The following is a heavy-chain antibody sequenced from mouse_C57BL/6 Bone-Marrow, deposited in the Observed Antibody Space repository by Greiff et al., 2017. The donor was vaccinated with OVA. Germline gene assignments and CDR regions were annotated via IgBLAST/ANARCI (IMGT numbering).Heavy chain of an antibody. CDR3: ARSGDGYYDHFAY. Sequence: QVQLQQPGAELVRPGSSVKLSCKASGYTFTSYWMDWVKQRPGQGLEWIGNIYPSDSETHYNQKFKDKATLTVDKSSSTAYMQLSSLTSEDSAVYYCARSGDGYYDHFAYWGQGTLVTVSA. V-gene: IGHV1-61*01. CDR2: IYPSDSET. D-gene: IGHD2-3*01. CDR1: GYTFTSYW. J-gene: IGHJ3*01.